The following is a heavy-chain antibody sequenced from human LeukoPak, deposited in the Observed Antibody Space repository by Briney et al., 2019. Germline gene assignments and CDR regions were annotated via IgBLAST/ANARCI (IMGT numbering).Heavy chain of an antibody. J-gene: IGHJ3*01. CDR3: ARGGMTATRSDAFDL. D-gene: IGHD2-21*02. V-gene: IGHV3-21*01. Sequence: GGSLRLSCAPFGFTFSSYDMSWVRQAPGKGREWVSSLSTNSKYIYYLGSVKGRFTVSRDNANNSLYLEMNSLGAEDTAVYYCARGGMTATRSDAFDLWGQGTMVTVSS. CDR2: LSTNSKYI. CDR1: GFTFSSYD.